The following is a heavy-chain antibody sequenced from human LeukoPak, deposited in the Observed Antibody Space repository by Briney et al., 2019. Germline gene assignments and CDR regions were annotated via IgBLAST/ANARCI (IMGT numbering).Heavy chain of an antibody. J-gene: IGHJ3*02. CDR2: IYYSGST. CDR1: GGSISSSSYY. Sequence: KPSETLSLTCTVSGGSISSSSYYWGWIRQPPGKGLEWIGSIYYSGSTYYNPSLKSRVTISVDTSKNQFSLKLSSVTAADTAVYYCARVGRAAFDIWGQGTMVTVSS. CDR3: ARVGRAAFDI. V-gene: IGHV4-39*01.